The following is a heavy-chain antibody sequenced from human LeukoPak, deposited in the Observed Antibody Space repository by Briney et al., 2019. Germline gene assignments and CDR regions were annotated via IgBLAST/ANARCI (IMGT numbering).Heavy chain of an antibody. CDR1: GGSFSGYY. Sequence: PSETLSLTCAVDGGSFSGYYWSWISQPPGKGLEWIGEINNSGSTNYNPSLKSRVTISVDTSKNQSSLKLSSVTAADTAVYYCARGRWGSGSLYVWGKGTTVTISS. CDR2: INNSGST. V-gene: IGHV4-34*01. D-gene: IGHD3-10*01. J-gene: IGHJ6*04. CDR3: ARGRWGSGSLYV.